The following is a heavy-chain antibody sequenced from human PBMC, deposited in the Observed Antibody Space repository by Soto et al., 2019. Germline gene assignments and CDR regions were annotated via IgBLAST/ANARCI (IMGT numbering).Heavy chain of an antibody. CDR2: MNPNSGNT. Sequence: QVQLVQSGAEVKKPGASVKVSCKASGYTFTSYDINWVRQATGQGLEWMGWMNPNSGNTGYAQKFQVRDTMTRNTYVSTAYMELSSLRSAETTVYYCARERTGSTSMDVWGQGTTVTVSS. CDR3: ARERTGSTSMDV. J-gene: IGHJ6*02. D-gene: IGHD1-1*01. V-gene: IGHV1-8*01. CDR1: GYTFTSYD.